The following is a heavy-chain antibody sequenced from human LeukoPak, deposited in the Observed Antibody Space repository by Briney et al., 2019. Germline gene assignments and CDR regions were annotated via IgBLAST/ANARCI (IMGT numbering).Heavy chain of an antibody. CDR2: ISGSGGST. CDR3: AKDLYEQGSPRVLRWFDP. V-gene: IGHV3-23*01. Sequence: SGASLTLSCAASGFTFSSYALSWVRQAPGKGLEWVSAISGSGGSTYYADSVKGRFTISRDNSKNTLYLQMNSLRAEDTAVYYCAKDLYEQGSPRVLRWFDPWGQGTLVTVS. D-gene: IGHD3-10*01. J-gene: IGHJ5*02. CDR1: GFTFSSYA.